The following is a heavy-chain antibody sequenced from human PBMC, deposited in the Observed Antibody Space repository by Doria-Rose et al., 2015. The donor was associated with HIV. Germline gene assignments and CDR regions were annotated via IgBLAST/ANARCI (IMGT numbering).Heavy chain of an antibody. Sequence: ESGPVLVKPTETLTLTCTVSGVSLSSPGMGVSWIRQPPGKALEWLANIFSDDGRSYKTSLKSRLTISRGTCKSQVVLTMTDMDPVDTATYYCARIKSSRWYHKYYFDFWGRGTLVIVSA. V-gene: IGHV2-26*01. CDR2: IFSDDGR. D-gene: IGHD6-13*01. CDR1: GVSLSSPGMG. J-gene: IGHJ4*02. CDR3: ARIKSSRWYHKYYFDF.